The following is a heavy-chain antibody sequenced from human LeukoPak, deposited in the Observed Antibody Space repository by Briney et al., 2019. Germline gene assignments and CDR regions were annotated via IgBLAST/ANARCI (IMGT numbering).Heavy chain of an antibody. CDR1: GDSIISYF. Sequence: PSETLSLTCTVSGDSIISYFWSWIRQPPGKGLEWIGYIYYIGSTTYNPSLKSRVTMSVDTSKSQFSLKLSSVTAADTAVYYCARRSPSLDWFDRWGQGTLVTVSS. D-gene: IGHD6-6*01. CDR2: IYYIGST. V-gene: IGHV4-59*01. J-gene: IGHJ5*02. CDR3: ARRSPSLDWFDR.